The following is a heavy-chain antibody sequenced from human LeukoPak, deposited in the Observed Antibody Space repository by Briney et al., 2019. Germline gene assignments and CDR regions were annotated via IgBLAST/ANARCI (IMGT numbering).Heavy chain of an antibody. CDR3: ARHARTTPSIAALYDAFGI. D-gene: IGHD6-6*01. J-gene: IGHJ3*02. CDR2: IYPGDSDT. V-gene: IGHV5-51*01. CDR1: GYSFTSYW. Sequence: GESLQISCKGSGYSFTSYWIGWVRQLPGKGLEWMGIIYPGDSDTRYRPSFQGQVTISADKSISTAYLQWSSLKASDTAMYYCARHARTTPSIAALYDAFGIWGQGTMVTVSS.